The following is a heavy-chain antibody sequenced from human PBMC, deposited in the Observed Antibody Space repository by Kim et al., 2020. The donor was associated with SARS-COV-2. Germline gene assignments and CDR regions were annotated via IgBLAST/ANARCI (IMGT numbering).Heavy chain of an antibody. J-gene: IGHJ3*02. D-gene: IGHD1-26*01. Sequence: SVKVSCKASGFTFTSSAVQWVRQARGQRLEWIGWIVVGSGNTNYAQKFQERVTITRDMSTSTAYMELSSLRSEDTAVYYCAAVSGSYSHAFDIWGQGTMVTVSS. CDR3: AAVSGSYSHAFDI. CDR2: IVVGSGNT. V-gene: IGHV1-58*01. CDR1: GFTFTSSA.